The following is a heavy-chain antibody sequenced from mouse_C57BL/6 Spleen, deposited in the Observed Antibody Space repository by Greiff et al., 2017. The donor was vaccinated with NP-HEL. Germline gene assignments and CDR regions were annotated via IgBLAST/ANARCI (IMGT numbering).Heavy chain of an antibody. CDR1: GFSLTSYG. CDR2: IWSGGST. CDR3: ARTYDYDGGYYAMDY. V-gene: IGHV2-2*01. J-gene: IGHJ4*01. Sequence: QVQLKQSGPGLVQPSQSLSITCTVSGFSLTSYGVHWVRQSPGKGLEWLGVIWSGGSTDYNAAFISRLSISKDNSKSQVFFKMNSLQADDTAIYYCARTYDYDGGYYAMDYWGQGTSVTVSS. D-gene: IGHD2-4*01.